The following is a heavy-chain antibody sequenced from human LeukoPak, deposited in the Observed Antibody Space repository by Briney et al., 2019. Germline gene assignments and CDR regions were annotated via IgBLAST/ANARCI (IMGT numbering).Heavy chain of an antibody. D-gene: IGHD3-10*02. V-gene: IGHV3-23*01. J-gene: IGHJ6*04. CDR2: ISGSRTST. CDR1: GFTFSSYG. Sequence: GGSLRLSCAASGFTFSSYGMSWVRQAPGKGLEWVSAISGSRTSTYYADSVKGRFTISRDNSKNTLYLQMNSLRAGDTAVYYCAGLGITMIGGVWGKGTTVTISS. CDR3: AGLGITMIGGV.